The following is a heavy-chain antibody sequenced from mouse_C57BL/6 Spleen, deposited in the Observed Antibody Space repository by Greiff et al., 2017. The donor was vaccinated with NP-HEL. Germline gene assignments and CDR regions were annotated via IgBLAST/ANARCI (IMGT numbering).Heavy chain of an antibody. V-gene: IGHV1-52*01. J-gene: IGHJ2*01. CDR1: GYTFTSYW. Sequence: QVQLQQPGAELVRPGSSVKLSCKASGYTFTSYWMHWVPQRPIQGLEWIGNIDPSDSETHYNQKFKDKATLTVDKSSSTAYMQLSSLTSEDSAVYYCARWGTGNYCDYWGQGTTLTVSS. CDR2: IDPSDSET. D-gene: IGHD3-3*01. CDR3: ARWGTGNYCDY.